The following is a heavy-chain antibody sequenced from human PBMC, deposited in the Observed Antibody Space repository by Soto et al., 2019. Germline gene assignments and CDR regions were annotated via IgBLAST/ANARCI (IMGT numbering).Heavy chain of an antibody. D-gene: IGHD6-6*01. CDR1: GFSLSTSGVG. Sequence: GSGPTLVNPTQTLTLTCMFSGFSLSTSGVGVDWIRQPPGKALEWLALIYWNDDKRYSPSLKTRLTISKDTSKNQVVLTMTNMDPVDTATYYCAHRHREARLEYFDSWGQGTLVTVSS. CDR3: AHRHREARLEYFDS. J-gene: IGHJ4*02. V-gene: IGHV2-5*01. CDR2: IYWNDDK.